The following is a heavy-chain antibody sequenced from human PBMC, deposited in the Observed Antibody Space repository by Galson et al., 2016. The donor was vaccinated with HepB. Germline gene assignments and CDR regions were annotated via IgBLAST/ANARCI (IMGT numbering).Heavy chain of an antibody. CDR1: GFAFSSFD. V-gene: IGHV3-13*01. D-gene: IGHD3-3*01. Sequence: SLRLSCAASGFAFSSFDMHWVRQATGKGLEWVSAIGTAGDTYYPDAVKGRFTISRENAKKSLSLQMNSLRDEDTAVYYCARGVGNDFWSSNYGFDYWGPGTLVTVSS. CDR2: IGTAGDT. CDR3: ARGVGNDFWSSNYGFDY. J-gene: IGHJ4*01.